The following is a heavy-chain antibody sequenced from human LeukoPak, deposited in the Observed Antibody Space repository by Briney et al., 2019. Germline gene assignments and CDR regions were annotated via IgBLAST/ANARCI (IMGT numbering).Heavy chain of an antibody. D-gene: IGHD2-15*01. Sequence: GGSLRLSCAASGFTFSSYSMNWVRQAPGKGLEWVSSIGSSSSYIYYADSVKGRFTISRDNAKNSLYLQMNSLRAEDTAVYYCAREAIDIVVVVAAHDAFDIWGQGTMVTVSS. CDR2: IGSSSSYI. J-gene: IGHJ3*02. CDR3: AREAIDIVVVVAAHDAFDI. V-gene: IGHV3-21*01. CDR1: GFTFSSYS.